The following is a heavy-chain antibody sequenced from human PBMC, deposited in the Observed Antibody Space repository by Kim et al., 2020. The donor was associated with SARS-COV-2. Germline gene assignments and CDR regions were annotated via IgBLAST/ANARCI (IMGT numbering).Heavy chain of an antibody. CDR1: GFTFKNYD. CDR2: ITNNNNT. J-gene: IGHJ4*02. Sequence: GGSLRLSCAASGFTFKNYDMTWVRHAPGKGLEWVSAITNNNNTYYADSVRGRFTISRDNSKNMLYLQMNSLRADDTAVYYCANGAQTAYWGQGTLVTVSP. CDR3: ANGAQTAY. V-gene: IGHV3-23*01.